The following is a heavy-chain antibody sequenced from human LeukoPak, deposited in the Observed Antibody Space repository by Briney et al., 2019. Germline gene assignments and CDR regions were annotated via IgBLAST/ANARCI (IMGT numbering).Heavy chain of an antibody. CDR1: GFTFSSYA. CDR2: ISGSGGRT. Sequence: GGSLRLSCAASGFTFSSYAMNWVRQAPGKGLEWVSTISGSGGRTYYADSVKGRFTISRDNSKNTLCLQMNSLRGEDTAVYYCAKETPRGGYFDWLPPRYYYGMDVWGKGTTVTVSS. V-gene: IGHV3-23*01. CDR3: AKETPRGGYFDWLPPRYYYGMDV. J-gene: IGHJ6*04. D-gene: IGHD3-9*01.